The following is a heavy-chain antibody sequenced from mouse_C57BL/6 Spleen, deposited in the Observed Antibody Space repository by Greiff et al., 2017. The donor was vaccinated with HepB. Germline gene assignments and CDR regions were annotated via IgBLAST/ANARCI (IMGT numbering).Heavy chain of an antibody. CDR2: ISDGGSYT. Sequence: VQLKESGGGLVKPGGSLKLSCAASGFTFSSYAMSWVRQTPEKRLEWVATISDGGSYTYYPDNVKGRFTISRDNAKNNLYLQMSHLKSEDTAMYYCARGLTGTYPFDYWGQGTTLTVSS. J-gene: IGHJ2*01. CDR3: ARGLTGTYPFDY. D-gene: IGHD4-1*01. CDR1: GFTFSSYA. V-gene: IGHV5-4*01.